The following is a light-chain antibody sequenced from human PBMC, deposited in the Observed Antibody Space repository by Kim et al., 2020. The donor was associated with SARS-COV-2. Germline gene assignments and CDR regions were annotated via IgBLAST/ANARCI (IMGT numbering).Light chain of an antibody. Sequence: SLSPGERAPLSCRTSQNVGNYLAWYQHRPGQAPRLLIYGASNRATGIPARFSGSGSGTDFTLTISSLEPEDFAVYYCQQRSSWFTFGQGTKLEI. CDR2: GAS. V-gene: IGKV3-11*01. J-gene: IGKJ2*01. CDR1: QNVGNY. CDR3: QQRSSWFT.